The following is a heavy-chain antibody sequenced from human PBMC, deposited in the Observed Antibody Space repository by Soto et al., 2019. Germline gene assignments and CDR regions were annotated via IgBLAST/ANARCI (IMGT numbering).Heavy chain of an antibody. CDR2: IYYSGST. D-gene: IGHD3-3*01. CDR1: GGSISSSSYY. Sequence: QLQLQESGPGLLKPSETLSLTCTVSGGSISSSSYYWGWIRQPPGKGLEWIGSIYYSGSTYYNPSPKGRGPLSVSTAQKPFSPEAGSGTGGSKAVEYRGGEAGPNFWLLFRIDRWGQGTTVTVSS. CDR3: GGEAGPNFWLLFRIDR. V-gene: IGHV4-39*01. J-gene: IGHJ6*02.